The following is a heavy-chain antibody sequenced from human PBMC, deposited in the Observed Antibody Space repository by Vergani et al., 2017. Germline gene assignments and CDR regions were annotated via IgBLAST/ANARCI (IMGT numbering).Heavy chain of an antibody. V-gene: IGHV1-3*01. CDR1: GYTFTSYA. CDR3: ARETSYSSGWYFDY. J-gene: IGHJ4*02. CDR2: INAGNGNT. D-gene: IGHD6-19*01. Sequence: QVQLVQSGAEVKKPGASVKVSCKASGYTFTSYAMHWVRQAPGQRLEWMGWINAGNGNTKYSQKFQGRVTITRDTSARTAYMELISLRSEDTAVYYCARETSYSSGWYFDYWGQGTLVTVSS.